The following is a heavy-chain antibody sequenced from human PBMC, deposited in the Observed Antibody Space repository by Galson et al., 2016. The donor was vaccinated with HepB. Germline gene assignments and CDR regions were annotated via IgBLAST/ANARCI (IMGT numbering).Heavy chain of an antibody. Sequence: SLRLSCAASGFTFSTYWMHWVRQAPGKGLVWVSRINRDGSSTTYADSGKGRFTISRDNAKNTLYLQMISLSAEDTAIYYCSRGLGGADDYWGQGTLVTVSS. V-gene: IGHV3-74*01. D-gene: IGHD3-10*01. J-gene: IGHJ4*02. CDR2: INRDGSST. CDR1: GFTFSTYW. CDR3: SRGLGGADDY.